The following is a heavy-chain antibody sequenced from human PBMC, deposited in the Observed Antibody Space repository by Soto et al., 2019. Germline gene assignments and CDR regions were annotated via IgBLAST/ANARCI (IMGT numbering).Heavy chain of an antibody. J-gene: IGHJ6*03. Sequence: GGSLRLSCAASGFTFDDYAMHWVRQAPGKGLEWVSGISWNSGSIGYADSVKGRFTISRDNAKNSLYLQMNSLRAEDTALYYCAKDYGLDYYYYYYMDVWGKGTTVTVSS. V-gene: IGHV3-9*01. CDR2: ISWNSGSI. D-gene: IGHD4-17*01. CDR1: GFTFDDYA. CDR3: AKDYGLDYYYYYYMDV.